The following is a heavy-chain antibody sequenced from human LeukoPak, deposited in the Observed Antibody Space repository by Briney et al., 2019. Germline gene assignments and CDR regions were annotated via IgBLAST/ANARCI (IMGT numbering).Heavy chain of an antibody. Sequence: GASVKFSCKASGYTFTSYDINWVRQATGHGLEWMGWMNPNSGNTGYAQKFQGRVTMTRNTSTSTAYMELSSLRSEDTAVYYCARAHDSSGYYLYYWGQGTLVTVSS. CDR3: ARAHDSSGYYLYY. CDR2: MNPNSGNT. J-gene: IGHJ4*02. V-gene: IGHV1-8*01. CDR1: GYTFTSYD. D-gene: IGHD3-22*01.